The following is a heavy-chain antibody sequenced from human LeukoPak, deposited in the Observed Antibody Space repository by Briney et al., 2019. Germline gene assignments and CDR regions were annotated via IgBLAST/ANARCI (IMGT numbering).Heavy chain of an antibody. Sequence: GGSLRLSCAASGFTFSNYWMTWVRQAPGKGLEWVASIKQDESEKYYVDSVKGRFTFSRDNAKNSSYLQMDSLRAEDTAVYYCARDKSAGADTGSSFYYWGQGALVTVSS. CDR2: IKQDESEK. CDR1: GFTFSNYW. CDR3: ARDKSAGADTGSSFYY. V-gene: IGHV3-7*03. D-gene: IGHD3-10*01. J-gene: IGHJ4*02.